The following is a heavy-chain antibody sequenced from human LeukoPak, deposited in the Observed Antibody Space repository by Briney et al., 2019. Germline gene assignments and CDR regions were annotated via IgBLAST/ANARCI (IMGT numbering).Heavy chain of an antibody. J-gene: IGHJ3*02. CDR2: ISGSGGST. D-gene: IGHD3-22*01. V-gene: IGHV3-23*01. CDR3: ATSVSIEGAFDI. Sequence: PGGSLRLSCAASGFTFSSYAMSWVRQAPGKGLEWVSAISGSGGSTYYADSVKGRFTISRDNSKNTLYLQMNSLRAEDTAVYYCATSVSIEGAFDIWGQGTMVTVSS. CDR1: GFTFSSYA.